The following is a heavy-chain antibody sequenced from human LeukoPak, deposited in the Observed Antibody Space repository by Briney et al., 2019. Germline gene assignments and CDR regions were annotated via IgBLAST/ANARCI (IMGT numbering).Heavy chain of an antibody. V-gene: IGHV6-1*01. CDR1: GDSVSNNSAA. Sequence: SQTLSLTCAISGDSVSNNSAAWNWIRQSPSRGLEWLGRTYYRSKWYNDYAVSVKSRITINPDTSKNQFSLQLNSVTPEDTAVYYCARGSGYCRGGSCYWDLGYYYYMDVWGKGTTVTVSS. D-gene: IGHD2-15*01. J-gene: IGHJ6*03. CDR3: ARGSGYCRGGSCYWDLGYYYYMDV. CDR2: TYYRSKWYN.